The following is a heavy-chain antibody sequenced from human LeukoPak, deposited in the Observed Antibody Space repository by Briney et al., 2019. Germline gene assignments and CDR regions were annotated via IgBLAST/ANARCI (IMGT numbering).Heavy chain of an antibody. CDR1: GGTFSSYA. CDR3: ARGPNGYNWGDYFDY. CDR2: IIPIFGTA. D-gene: IGHD5-24*01. V-gene: IGHV1-69*13. J-gene: IGHJ4*02. Sequence: GASVKVSCKASGGTFSSYAISWVRQAPGQGLEWMGGIIPIFGTANYAQKFQGRVTITADESTSTAYMELSSLRSEDTAVYYCARGPNGYNWGDYFDYWGQGTLVTVSS.